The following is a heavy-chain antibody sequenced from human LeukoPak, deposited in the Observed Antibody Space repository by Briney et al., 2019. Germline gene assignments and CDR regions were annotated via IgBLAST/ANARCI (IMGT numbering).Heavy chain of an antibody. CDR3: ARDLSYYYDSSGYYPPIQALGVGVKEPDAFDI. D-gene: IGHD3-22*01. V-gene: IGHV4-59*01. CDR2: IYYSGST. J-gene: IGHJ3*02. CDR1: GGSISSYY. Sequence: SETLSLTCTVSGGSISSYYWSWIRQPPGKGLEWIGYIYYSGSTNYNPSLKSRVTISVTSKNQFSLKLSSVTAADTAVYYCARDLSYYYDSSGYYPPIQALGVGVKEPDAFDIWGQGTMVTVS.